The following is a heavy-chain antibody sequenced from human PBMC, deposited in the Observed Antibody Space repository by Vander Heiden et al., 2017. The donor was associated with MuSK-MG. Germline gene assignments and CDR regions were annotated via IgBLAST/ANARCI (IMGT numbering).Heavy chain of an antibody. V-gene: IGHV3-23*01. CDR3: VKDLPASGWFY. J-gene: IGHJ4*02. CDR1: GF. Sequence: EVQMLESGGGLVQPGGSLRLSCAAASGFMSWVRQAPGKGLGWVSAISGSGDDTYYADSVKGRFTISRDNAKNTLYLQMNSLRGEDTAVYYCVKDLPASGWFYWGQGTLVTVSS. CDR2: ISGSGDDT. D-gene: IGHD6-19*01.